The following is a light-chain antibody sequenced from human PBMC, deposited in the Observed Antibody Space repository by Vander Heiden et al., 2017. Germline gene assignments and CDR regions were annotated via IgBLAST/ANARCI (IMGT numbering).Light chain of an antibody. CDR2: EVS. Sequence: QSALTPPPSVSGSPGQSVTASCTGARSDVASDNRVSWYQQPPGTAPKLMIYEVSNRPSGVPDRFSGSKSGNTASLTISGLQAEDEADYYCSSYTGSSTHVFGTGTKVTVL. CDR3: SSYTGSSTHV. J-gene: IGLJ1*01. V-gene: IGLV2-18*02. CDR1: RSDVASDNR.